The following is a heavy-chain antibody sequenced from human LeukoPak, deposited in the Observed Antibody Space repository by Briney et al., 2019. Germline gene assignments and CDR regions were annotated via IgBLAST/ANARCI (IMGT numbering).Heavy chain of an antibody. CDR2: IKQDGSEK. V-gene: IGHV3-7*03. D-gene: IGHD5-12*01. Sequence: GGSLRLSCAASGFTFSSYWMSWVRQAPGKGLEWVANIKQDGSEKYYVDSVKGRFTISRDNAKNSLYLQMNSLRAEDTAVYYCARPLGGSDPADAFDIWGQGTMVTVSS. J-gene: IGHJ3*02. CDR3: ARPLGGSDPADAFDI. CDR1: GFTFSSYW.